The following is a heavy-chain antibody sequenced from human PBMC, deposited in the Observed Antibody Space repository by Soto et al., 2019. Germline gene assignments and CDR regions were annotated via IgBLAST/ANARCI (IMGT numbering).Heavy chain of an antibody. V-gene: IGHV3-53*01. D-gene: IGHD3-22*01. Sequence: EVQLVESGGGLIQPGGSLRLSCAASGFTVSSYYMSWVRQAPGKGLEWVSVIYRGGSTYYADSVKGRFTISRDNSKNTLYLQMNSLRAEDTAVYYCARDRVESGYPEYFQHWGQGTLVTVSS. J-gene: IGHJ1*01. CDR3: ARDRVESGYPEYFQH. CDR1: GFTVSSYY. CDR2: IYRGGST.